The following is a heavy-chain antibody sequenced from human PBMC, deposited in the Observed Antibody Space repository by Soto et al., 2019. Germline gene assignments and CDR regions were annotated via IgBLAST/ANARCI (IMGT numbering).Heavy chain of an antibody. J-gene: IGHJ6*02. D-gene: IGHD6-13*01. CDR3: ARGQQLVWYYYYGMDV. CDR1: GYTFTGYY. V-gene: IGHV1-2*02. CDR2: INPNSGGT. Sequence: QVQLVQSGAEVKKPGASVKVSCKASGYTFTGYYMHWVRQAPGQGLEWMGWINPNSGGTYYAQKFQGRVTMTRDTSISTAYMELSRLRSDDTAVYYCARGQQLVWYYYYGMDVWGQGTTVTVSS.